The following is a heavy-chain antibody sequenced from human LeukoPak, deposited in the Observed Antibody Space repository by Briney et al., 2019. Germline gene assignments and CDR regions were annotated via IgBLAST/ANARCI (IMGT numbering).Heavy chain of an antibody. CDR3: ASLSKWLTDY. V-gene: IGHV3-74*01. D-gene: IGHD3-22*01. J-gene: IGHJ4*02. Sequence: GGSLRLSCAASGFTFSNYWMHWVRQAPGKGLVWVSRIKSDGSRTDYADSVKGRFTISRDNAKNTLYLQMNSLRAEDTAVYYCASLSKWLTDYWGQGTLVTVSS. CDR1: GFTFSNYW. CDR2: IKSDGSRT.